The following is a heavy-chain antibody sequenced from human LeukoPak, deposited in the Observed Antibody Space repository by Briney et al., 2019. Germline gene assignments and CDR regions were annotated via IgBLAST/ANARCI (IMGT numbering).Heavy chain of an antibody. J-gene: IGHJ4*02. CDR2: MWYDGSRE. CDR1: GFIFSTHG. V-gene: IGHV3-33*01. D-gene: IGHD1-26*01. Sequence: GGSPRLSCAASGFIFSTHGMHRVRPAPSKGAEGVAGMWYDGSREDYADSVKGRFTISRDMSKNTLNLQMNSLRVEDTAMFYCARDLSFGSLDFRGQGTLVTVSS. CDR3: ARDLSFGSLDF.